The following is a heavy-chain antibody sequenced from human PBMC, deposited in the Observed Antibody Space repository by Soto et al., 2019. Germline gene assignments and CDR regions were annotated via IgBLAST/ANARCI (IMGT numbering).Heavy chain of an antibody. CDR2: ISAYNGNT. Sequence: ASVKVSCKASGYTFTSYGISWVRQAPGQGLEWVGWISAYNGNTNYAQKLQGRVTMTTDTSTSTAYMELRSLRSDDTAVYYCARVYYYDSSGYSQNWFDPWGQGTLVTVSS. V-gene: IGHV1-18*01. CDR1: GYTFTSYG. CDR3: ARVYYYDSSGYSQNWFDP. D-gene: IGHD3-22*01. J-gene: IGHJ5*02.